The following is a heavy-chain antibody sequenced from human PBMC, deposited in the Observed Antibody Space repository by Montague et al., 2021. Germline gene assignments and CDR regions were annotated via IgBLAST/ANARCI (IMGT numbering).Heavy chain of an antibody. V-gene: IGHV3-7*05. CDR3: VKGPHFRPRPDFFVL. J-gene: IGHJ4*02. CDR2: INKDGSEK. CDR1: GFRFGNHW. Sequence: SLRLSCAASGFRFGNHWMTWVRQAPGKGLECVANINKDGSEKYYVDSVKGRFTASRDNDKNSLYLQMNSLTGEDTAVYSCVKGPHFRPRPDFFVLWGLGTRVTVSS.